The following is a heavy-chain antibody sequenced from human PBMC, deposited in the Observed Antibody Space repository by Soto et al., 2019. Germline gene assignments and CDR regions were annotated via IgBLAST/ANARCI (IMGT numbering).Heavy chain of an antibody. J-gene: IGHJ3*02. CDR1: GGSISSYY. CDR2: IYYSGST. V-gene: IGHV4-59*08. CDR3: ARRSEVDCSSTSCYSVYAFDI. Sequence: PSETLSLTCTVSGGSISSYYWSWIRQPPGKGLEWIGYIYYSGSTNYNPSLKSRVTISVDTSKNQFSLKLSSVTAADTAVYYCARRSEVDCSSTSCYSVYAFDIWGQGTMVTVSS. D-gene: IGHD2-2*01.